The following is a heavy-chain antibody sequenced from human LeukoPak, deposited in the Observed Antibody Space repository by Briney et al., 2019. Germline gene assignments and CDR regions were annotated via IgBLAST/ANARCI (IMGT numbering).Heavy chain of an antibody. J-gene: IGHJ6*02. CDR1: EDTFTGYY. D-gene: IGHD2-2*01. CDR3: ATDHCTRTNCYEDYYHGMDV. CDR2: VNPNNGVT. Sequence: ASVRVCCKASEDTFTGYYIHWVRQAPGQGLEWMGWVNPNNGVTEYAQEFQGRVTMTRDTSLSTAYMELSRLRSDDTAAYYCATDHCTRTNCYEDYYHGMDVWGQGTTVTVSS. V-gene: IGHV1-2*02.